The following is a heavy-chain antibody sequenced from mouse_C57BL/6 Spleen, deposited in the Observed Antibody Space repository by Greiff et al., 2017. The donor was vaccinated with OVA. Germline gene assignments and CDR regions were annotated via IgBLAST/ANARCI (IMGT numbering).Heavy chain of an antibody. D-gene: IGHD2-12*01. CDR3: ASSYDGEYYAMDY. V-gene: IGHV1-7*01. CDR2: INPSSGYT. J-gene: IGHJ4*01. Sequence: QVQLQQSGAELAKPGASVKLSCKASGYTFTSYWMHWVKQRPGQGLEWIGYINPSSGYTKYNQKFKDKATLTADKSSSPAYMQLSILTYEDSAVYYCASSYDGEYYAMDYWGQGTSVTVSS. CDR1: GYTFTSYW.